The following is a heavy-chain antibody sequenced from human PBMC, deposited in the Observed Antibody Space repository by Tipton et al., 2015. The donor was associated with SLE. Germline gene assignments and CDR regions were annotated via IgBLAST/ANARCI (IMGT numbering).Heavy chain of an antibody. CDR3: ARGAGDDYYYYYMDV. Sequence: SLRLSCAASGFTFSSYEMNWVRQAPGKGLEWASYISSSGSTIYYADSVKGRFTISRDNAKNSLYLQMNSLRAEDTAVYYCARGAGDDYYYYYMDVWGKGTTVTVSS. CDR1: GFTFSSYE. J-gene: IGHJ6*03. CDR2: ISSSGSTI. V-gene: IGHV3-48*03. D-gene: IGHD7-27*01.